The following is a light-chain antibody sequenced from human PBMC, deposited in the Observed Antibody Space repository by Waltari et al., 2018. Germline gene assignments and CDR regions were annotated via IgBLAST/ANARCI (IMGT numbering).Light chain of an antibody. J-gene: IGLJ2*01. V-gene: IGLV2-14*03. Sequence: YEQHQGKAPERMIYDVTNRPSGVSKRFSGSKSGNTASLTISGLQAEDEADYYCSSYIDTTTLELSGGGTSLAVL. CDR3: SSYIDTTTLEL. CDR2: DVT.